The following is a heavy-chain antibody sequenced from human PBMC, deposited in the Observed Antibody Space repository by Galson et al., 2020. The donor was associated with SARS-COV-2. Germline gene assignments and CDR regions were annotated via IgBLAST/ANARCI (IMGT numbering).Heavy chain of an antibody. Sequence: SVKVSCKASGGTFSSYAISWVRQAPGQGLEWMGGIIPIFGTANYAQKFQGRVTITADKSTSTAYMELSSLRSEDTAVYYCASLIDQSVGYYYYGMDVWGQGTTVTVSS. CDR3: ASLIDQSVGYYYYGMDV. V-gene: IGHV1-69*06. CDR2: IIPIFGTA. CDR1: GGTFSSYA. D-gene: IGHD3-16*01. J-gene: IGHJ6*02.